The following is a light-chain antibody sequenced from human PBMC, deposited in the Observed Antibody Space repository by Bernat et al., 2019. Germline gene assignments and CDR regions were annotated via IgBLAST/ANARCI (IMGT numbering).Light chain of an antibody. J-gene: IGKJ1*01. V-gene: IGKV1-39*01. Sequence: DIQMTQSPSSLSASVGDRVSITCRSSQSINNYLNWYQQKPGKAPHLLIYAASSLHSGVPPRFSGTGSGTDFTLTISSLQPEDFATYHCQQSISSPRTFGQGTKVEIK. CDR1: QSINNY. CDR2: AAS. CDR3: QQSISSPRT.